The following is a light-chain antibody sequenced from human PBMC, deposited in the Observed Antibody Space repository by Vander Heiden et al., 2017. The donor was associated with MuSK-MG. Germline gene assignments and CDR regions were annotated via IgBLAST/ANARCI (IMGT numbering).Light chain of an antibody. CDR2: GDN. CDR1: SSNIGAGYN. V-gene: IGLV1-40*01. J-gene: IGLJ3*02. Sequence: QSVLTQPPSVSGAPGHRVTIPCTGSSSNIGAGYNVHWYQQLPGTAPKLFIYGDNNRPSGVPDRFSASKSGASASLAISGLQADDEADYYCQSYDSSLRAWVFGGGTKLTVL. CDR3: QSYDSSLRAWV.